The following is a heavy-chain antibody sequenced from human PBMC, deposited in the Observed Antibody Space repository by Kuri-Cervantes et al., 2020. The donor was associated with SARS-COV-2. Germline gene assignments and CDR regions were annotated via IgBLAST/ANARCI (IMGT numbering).Heavy chain of an antibody. D-gene: IGHD3-10*01. Sequence: SETLSLTCTVSGGSISSSSYYWGWLRQPPGKGLEWIGSIYHSGTTYYNPSLKSRVTLSVDTPKNHFSLRLSSLTAADAAVYYCATLPGRGDYYTSGTVSDNWGQGTLVTVSS. J-gene: IGHJ4*02. CDR2: IYHSGTT. CDR1: GGSISSSSYY. V-gene: IGHV4-39*02. CDR3: ATLPGRGDYYTSGTVSDN.